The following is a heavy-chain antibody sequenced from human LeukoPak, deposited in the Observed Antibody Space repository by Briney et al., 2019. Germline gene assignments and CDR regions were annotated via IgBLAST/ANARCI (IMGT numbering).Heavy chain of an antibody. CDR1: GVSITSNY. J-gene: IGHJ4*02. D-gene: IGHD6-13*01. Sequence: SETLSLTCSVSGVSITSNYWSWIRQPPGKGLEWLGYTHHSGATSYDPSLKSRSTMSLDTSNNQFSLQLSSVTAADTAVYYCARDDGAAGGKALDYWGQGTLVTVSS. CDR2: THHSGAT. V-gene: IGHV4-59*01. CDR3: ARDDGAAGGKALDY.